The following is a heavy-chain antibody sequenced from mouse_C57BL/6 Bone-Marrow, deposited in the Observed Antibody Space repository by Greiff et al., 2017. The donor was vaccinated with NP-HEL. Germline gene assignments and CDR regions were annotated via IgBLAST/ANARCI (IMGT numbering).Heavy chain of an antibody. CDR2: ISNGGGST. Sequence: EVKLVESGGGLVQPGGSLKLSCAASGFTFSDYYMYWVRQTPEKRLEWVAYISNGGGSTYYPDTVKGRFTISRDNAKNTLYLQMSRLKSEDTAMYYCARGHYYGSSYPWYFDVWGTGTTVTVSS. D-gene: IGHD1-1*01. CDR1: GFTFSDYY. CDR3: ARGHYYGSSYPWYFDV. V-gene: IGHV5-12*01. J-gene: IGHJ1*03.